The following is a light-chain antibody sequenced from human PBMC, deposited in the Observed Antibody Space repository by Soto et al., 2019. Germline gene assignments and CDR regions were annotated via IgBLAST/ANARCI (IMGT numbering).Light chain of an antibody. CDR1: QSVRNY. CDR2: DSS. J-gene: IGKJ1*01. Sequence: EIVLTQSPATLSLSPGERATLSCRASQSVRNYLAWYQQKPGQTPRLLIYDSSVRASGIPARFSGSGSGTDFTLTISSLEPEDFAVYFCQQHSDWFSWTFGQGTKVEVK. CDR3: QQHSDWFSWT. V-gene: IGKV3-11*01.